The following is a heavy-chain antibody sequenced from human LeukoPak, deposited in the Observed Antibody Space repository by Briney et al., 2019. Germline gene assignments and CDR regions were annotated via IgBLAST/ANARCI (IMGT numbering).Heavy chain of an antibody. CDR3: ARGDPQDY. CDR2: IWHDGNNK. Sequence: PGGSLRLSCAVSGFTFSNYGMHWVRQAPGKGLEWVSMIWHDGNNKYYEDSVKGRFTISRDNSKNTLYLQMNSLRAEDTAVYYCARGDPQDYWGQGTLVIVSS. J-gene: IGHJ4*02. CDR1: GFTFSNYG. V-gene: IGHV3-33*01.